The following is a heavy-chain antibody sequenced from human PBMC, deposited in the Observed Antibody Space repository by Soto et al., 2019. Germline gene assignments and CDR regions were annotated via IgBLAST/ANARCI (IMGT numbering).Heavy chain of an antibody. V-gene: IGHV3-11*05. CDR1: GSSFSDYY. Sequence: QVQLVESGGGLVKPGGYLRLSCAASGSSFSDYYMSWIRQSPGKGLEWLSYITSSSSYTHYADSVKGRFTISRDNAKNSLYLQMNSLRAEDTAVYYCAGGQDNLAVNFDYWGQGTPVTVSS. D-gene: IGHD1-1*01. J-gene: IGHJ4*02. CDR2: ITSSSSYT. CDR3: AGGQDNLAVNFDY.